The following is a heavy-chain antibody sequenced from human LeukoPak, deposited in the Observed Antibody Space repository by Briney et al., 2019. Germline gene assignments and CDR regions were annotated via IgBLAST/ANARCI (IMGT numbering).Heavy chain of an antibody. CDR1: FGSISSWSFY. CDR2: IYYNGRT. CDR3: AATMILPGAMGFDY. V-gene: IGHV4-39*02. J-gene: IGHJ4*02. D-gene: IGHD2-2*01. Sequence: SETLSLTCAVSFGSISSWSFYGGWVPQPPGKGLGRIGSIYYNGRTYYNPSLKGRVTISADTSKNHFSLNQSYVTATDTAVYYCAATMILPGAMGFDYWGQGTLVTVSS.